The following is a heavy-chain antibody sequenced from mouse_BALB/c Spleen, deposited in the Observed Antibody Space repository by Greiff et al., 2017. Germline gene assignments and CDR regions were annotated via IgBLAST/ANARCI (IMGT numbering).Heavy chain of an antibody. CDR2: INPSTGYT. CDR3: ARLLRYAWFAY. V-gene: IGHV1-7*01. Sequence: VQLVESGAELAKPGASVKMSCKASGYTFTSYWMHWVKQRPGQGLEWIGYINPSTGYTEYNQKFKDKATLTADKSSSTAYMQLSSLTSEDSAVYYCARLLRYAWFAYWGQGTLVTVSA. D-gene: IGHD1-1*01. J-gene: IGHJ3*01. CDR1: GYTFTSYW.